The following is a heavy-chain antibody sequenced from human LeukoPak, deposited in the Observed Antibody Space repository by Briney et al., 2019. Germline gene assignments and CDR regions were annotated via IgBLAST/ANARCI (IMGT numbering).Heavy chain of an antibody. V-gene: IGHV3-30*02. Sequence: GGSLSLSCAPSGFTFCSCGMYWVRESPGKGLEWVAFIRYDGSNKYYGGSVKGRFTISRDNSKNIMYLQMNSLRPEETAMYYCAKEVGWLDDLAQAFGVWGQGTMVTVSS. J-gene: IGHJ3*01. CDR1: GFTFCSCG. CDR2: IRYDGSNK. D-gene: IGHD5-12*01. CDR3: AKEVGWLDDLAQAFGV.